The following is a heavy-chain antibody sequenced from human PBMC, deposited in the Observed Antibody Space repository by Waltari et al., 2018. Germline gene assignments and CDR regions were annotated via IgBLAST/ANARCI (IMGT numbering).Heavy chain of an antibody. V-gene: IGHV3-48*03. CDR2: ISSTGTLV. CDR1: GFLFRTSE. D-gene: IGHD3-22*01. CDR3: ARESGYYNAFDI. J-gene: IGHJ3*02. Sequence: EVQLVESGGGLVQPGGSLRLSCAASGFLFRTSEMNWVRQAPGKGLEWVSYISSTGTLVYYADSVKGRFTISRDNAKNSLYLQMNSLRVEDTAVYYCARESGYYNAFDIWGQGTMVTVSS.